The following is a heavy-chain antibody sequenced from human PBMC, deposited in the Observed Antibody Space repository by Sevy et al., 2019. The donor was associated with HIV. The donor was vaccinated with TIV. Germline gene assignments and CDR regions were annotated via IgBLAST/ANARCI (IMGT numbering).Heavy chain of an antibody. Sequence: GGSLRLSCAASGFTFSSYAMHWVRQAPGKGLEWVAVISYDGSNKYYADSVKGRFTISRDNSKNTLYLQMNSLRAEDTAVYYCARVGGCSSTSCFAYWFDPWGQGTLVTVSS. D-gene: IGHD2-2*01. J-gene: IGHJ5*02. CDR1: GFTFSSYA. CDR2: ISYDGSNK. CDR3: ARVGGCSSTSCFAYWFDP. V-gene: IGHV3-30*04.